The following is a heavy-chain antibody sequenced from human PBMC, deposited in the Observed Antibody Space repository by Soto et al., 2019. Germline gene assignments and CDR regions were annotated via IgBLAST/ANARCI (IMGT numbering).Heavy chain of an antibody. J-gene: IGHJ4*02. CDR1: GFTFSSYS. CDR2: ISSSSSYI. Sequence: GGSLRLSCAASGFTFSSYSMNWVRQAPGKGLEWVSSISSSSSYIYYADSVKGRFTISRDNAKNTMYLQMNSLRAEDTAVYYCARGKYDSSGYIGYWGQGTLVTVSS. V-gene: IGHV3-21*01. CDR3: ARGKYDSSGYIGY. D-gene: IGHD3-22*01.